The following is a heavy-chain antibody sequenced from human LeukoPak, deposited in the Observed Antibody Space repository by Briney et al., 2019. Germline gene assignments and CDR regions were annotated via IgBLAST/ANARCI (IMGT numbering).Heavy chain of an antibody. J-gene: IGHJ3*01. CDR1: GGSISSYY. Sequence: PSETLSLTCTVSGGSISSYYWSWIRQPPGKGLEWIGYIYYSGSTNYNPSLKSGVTISVDTSKNQFSLKLSSVTAADTAVYYCAGLYYYDSSGYPDAFDVWGQGTMVTVSS. CDR3: AGLYYYDSSGYPDAFDV. D-gene: IGHD3-22*01. V-gene: IGHV4-59*12. CDR2: IYYSGST.